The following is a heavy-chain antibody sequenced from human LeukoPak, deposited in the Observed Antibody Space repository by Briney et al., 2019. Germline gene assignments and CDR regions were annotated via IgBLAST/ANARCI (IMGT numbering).Heavy chain of an antibody. Sequence: PSQTLSLTCTVSGDSISRGRYYWSWVRQPAGKELEWIGRIYASGKTDYNPYTPSLKSRVAMSLDTSKNQVSLYLTSVTAADTAMYFCARSFSEKFYFESWGQGTLVTVSS. V-gene: IGHV4-61*02. D-gene: IGHD1-26*01. CDR3: ARSFSEKFYFES. J-gene: IGHJ4*02. CDR2: IYASGKT. CDR1: GDSISRGRYY.